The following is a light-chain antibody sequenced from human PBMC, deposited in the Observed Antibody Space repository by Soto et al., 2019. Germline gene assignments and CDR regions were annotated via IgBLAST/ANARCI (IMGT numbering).Light chain of an antibody. Sequence: QPVLTQSPSASASLGASVKVTCTLSSGHSSYAIAWHQQQPEKGPRYLMKLNSDGSHSKGDGIPDRFSGSSSGAERYLTISRLQAEDEADYFSQTSGTGTVVFGGGTKLTVL. CDR2: LNSDGSH. CDR1: SGHSSYA. J-gene: IGLJ2*01. CDR3: QTSGTGTVV. V-gene: IGLV4-69*01.